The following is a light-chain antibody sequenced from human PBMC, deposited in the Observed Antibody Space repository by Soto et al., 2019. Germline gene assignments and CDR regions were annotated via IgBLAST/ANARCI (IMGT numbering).Light chain of an antibody. CDR3: QSYDSSLSGYV. CDR2: ENN. Sequence: QSVLTAPPSVSEAPGQRVTISCTGSGSNIGAGYEAHWYQQVPGTAPKLLIYENNNRPSGVPDRFSGSKSGTSASLAITGLQAEDEAEYYCQSYDSSLSGYVFGTGTKVTVL. J-gene: IGLJ1*01. CDR1: GSNIGAGYE. V-gene: IGLV1-40*01.